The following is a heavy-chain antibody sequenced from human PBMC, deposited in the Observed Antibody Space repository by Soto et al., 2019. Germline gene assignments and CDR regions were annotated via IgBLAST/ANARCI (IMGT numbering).Heavy chain of an antibody. D-gene: IGHD2-2*01. J-gene: IGHJ2*01. CDR2: INPSDGST. Sequence: QVQLVQSGPEVKEPGASVRVSCEASGYTFTGHYLYWVRQAPGQGLEWMGIINPSDGSTTYAQKFEGRVTMPRDTYTSSFYLELSSMRYEHTAVFYCVRGSNSWLWPFDLWGRGTLVTISS. V-gene: IGHV1-46*03. CDR1: GYTFTGHY. CDR3: VRGSNSWLWPFDL.